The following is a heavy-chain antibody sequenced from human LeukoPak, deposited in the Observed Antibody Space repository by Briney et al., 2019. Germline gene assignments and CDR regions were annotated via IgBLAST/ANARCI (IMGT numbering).Heavy chain of an antibody. V-gene: IGHV3-33*01. CDR2: IWHDGSPK. Sequence: GGSLRLSCAVSGIPFSKYGMHWVRQAPGKGLEWVATIWHDGSPKMYADSAKGRFTISRDDSKNMLYLQMNSLRVEDTAEYYCVTHYKWDLLVHAFDFWGQGTRVTVSP. CDR3: VTHYKWDLLVHAFDF. CDR1: GIPFSKYG. D-gene: IGHD1-26*01. J-gene: IGHJ3*01.